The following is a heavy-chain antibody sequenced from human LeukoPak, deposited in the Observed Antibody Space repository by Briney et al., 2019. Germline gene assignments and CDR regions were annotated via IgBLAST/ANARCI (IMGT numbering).Heavy chain of an antibody. Sequence: GASVKVSCKASGYTFTSYVISWVRQAPGQGLEWMGWISAYNGNTNYAQKLQGRVTMTTDTSTSTAYMELRSLRSDDTAVYYCASQNGGYSYGKYYYYGMDVWGQGTTVTVSS. CDR1: GYTFTSYV. V-gene: IGHV1-18*01. J-gene: IGHJ6*02. CDR2: ISAYNGNT. D-gene: IGHD5-18*01. CDR3: ASQNGGYSYGKYYYYGMDV.